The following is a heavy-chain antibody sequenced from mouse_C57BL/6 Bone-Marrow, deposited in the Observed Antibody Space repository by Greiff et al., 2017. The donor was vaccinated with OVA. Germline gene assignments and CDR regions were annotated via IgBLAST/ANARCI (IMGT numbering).Heavy chain of an antibody. CDR3: VRQGYYGSSRLFAY. CDR2: IRSKSNNYAT. Sequence: EVQGVESGGGLVQPKGSLKLSCAASGFSFNTYAMNWVRQAPGKGLEWVARIRSKSNNYATYYADSVKDRFTISRDDSESMLYLQMNNLKTEDTAMYYCVRQGYYGSSRLFAYWGKGTLVTVSA. J-gene: IGHJ3*01. V-gene: IGHV10-1*01. CDR1: GFSFNTYA. D-gene: IGHD1-1*01.